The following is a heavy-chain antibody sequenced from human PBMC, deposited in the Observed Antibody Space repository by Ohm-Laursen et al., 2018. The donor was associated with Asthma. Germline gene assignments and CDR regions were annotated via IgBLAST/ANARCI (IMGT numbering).Heavy chain of an antibody. CDR3: TRDRVDIVTTMRLQYYGMDV. CDR2: IAYDGSSK. D-gene: IGHD5-12*01. CDR1: GFTFSSYS. V-gene: IGHV3-30-3*01. Sequence: SLRLSCAASGFTFSSYSMHWVRQAPGKGLEWVAVIAYDGSSKYYADSVKGRFTISRGNARNSLYLQMNSLRAEDTAVYYCTRDRVDIVTTMRLQYYGMDVWGQGTTVTVSS. J-gene: IGHJ6*02.